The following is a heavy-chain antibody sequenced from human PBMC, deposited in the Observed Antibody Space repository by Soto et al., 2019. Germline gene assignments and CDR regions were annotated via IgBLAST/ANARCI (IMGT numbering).Heavy chain of an antibody. J-gene: IGHJ4*02. CDR2: IRQDGSEK. Sequence: PGGSLRLSCAASGFTFSSYWMSWVRQAPGKGLEWVANIRQDGSEKYYVDSVKGRFTISRDNAKNSLYLQMNSLRAEDTAVYYCARTGASTSLSFFDYWGQGTLVTVSS. V-gene: IGHV3-7*01. D-gene: IGHD3-16*01. CDR1: GFTFSSYW. CDR3: ARTGASTSLSFFDY.